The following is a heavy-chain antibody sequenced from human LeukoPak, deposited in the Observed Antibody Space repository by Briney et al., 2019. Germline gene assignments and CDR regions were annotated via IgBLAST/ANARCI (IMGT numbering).Heavy chain of an antibody. Sequence: ASVKVSCKASGYTFTDYYMHWVRQAPGQGLEWMGWINPNSGGTNYAQKFQDRVTVTRDTSISTAYMELTRLTSDDTAVYYCASKGAGYCRSTNCQGAFGLWGQGTMVSVSS. CDR1: GYTFTDYY. J-gene: IGHJ3*01. CDR3: ASKGAGYCRSTNCQGAFGL. D-gene: IGHD2-2*01. V-gene: IGHV1-2*02. CDR2: INPNSGGT.